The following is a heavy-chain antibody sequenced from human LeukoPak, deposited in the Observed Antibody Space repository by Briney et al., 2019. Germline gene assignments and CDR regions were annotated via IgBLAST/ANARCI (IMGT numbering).Heavy chain of an antibody. J-gene: IGHJ6*03. D-gene: IGHD3-10*01. CDR2: IYYSGDT. Sequence: SETLSLTCTVSDGAIAGYSWSWIRQPPGKGLEWIGYIYYSGDTNYNPSLQSRVTVSVDTSKNQFSLKLTSVTAADTAVYYCARRGSGSYYSEIFYYYYYMDVWGKGTTVTISS. CDR1: DGAIAGYS. V-gene: IGHV4-59*01. CDR3: ARRGSGSYYSEIFYYYYYMDV.